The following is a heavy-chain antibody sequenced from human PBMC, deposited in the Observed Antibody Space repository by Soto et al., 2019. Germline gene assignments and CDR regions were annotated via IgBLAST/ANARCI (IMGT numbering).Heavy chain of an antibody. CDR1: GFTFSVYA. Sequence: EVRLLESGGGLVQPGGSLRLSCAASGFTFSVYAMSWVRQAPGKGLEWVSGISGSGDSTQYADSVKGRFTVSRDNSKSMLYLQTTSLRAEDTAIDYCAKALYCGFTYWGQGTLVTVSS. V-gene: IGHV3-23*01. D-gene: IGHD2-21*01. CDR3: AKALYCGFTY. CDR2: ISGSGDST. J-gene: IGHJ4*02.